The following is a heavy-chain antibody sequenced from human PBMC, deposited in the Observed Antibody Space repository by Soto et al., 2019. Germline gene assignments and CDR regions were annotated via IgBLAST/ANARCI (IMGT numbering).Heavy chain of an antibody. V-gene: IGHV1-69*06. CDR3: AKDATALFSYGAHFDN. D-gene: IGHD2-21*01. J-gene: IGHJ4*02. CDR1: GGPLNTSA. Sequence: QVHLVQSGAEVKKPGSSLKVSCKASGGPLNTSAISWVRQAPGHGLEWMGGIIPIFGTANYAQKFQGKVTITADKSTNTAYLERSSLTSEDTAVYYCAKDATALFSYGAHFDNWGQGTLVTVST. CDR2: IIPIFGTA.